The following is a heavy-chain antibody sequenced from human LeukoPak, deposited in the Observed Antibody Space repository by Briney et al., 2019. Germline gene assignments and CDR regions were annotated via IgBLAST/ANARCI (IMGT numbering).Heavy chain of an antibody. J-gene: IGHJ4*02. Sequence: ASVKVSCKVSGYTFTDYYMHWVQQAPGKGLEWMGLVDPEDGEAIYAEKSQGRVTITADTSTDTAYMELSSLRSEDTAVYYCATYQWELPSFDYWGQGTLVTVYS. CDR3: ATYQWELPSFDY. V-gene: IGHV1-69-2*01. D-gene: IGHD1-26*01. CDR2: VDPEDGEA. CDR1: GYTFTDYY.